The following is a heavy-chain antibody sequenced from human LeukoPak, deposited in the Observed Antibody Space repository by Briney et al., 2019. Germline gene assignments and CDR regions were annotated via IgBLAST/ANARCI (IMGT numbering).Heavy chain of an antibody. CDR1: GFTFSSYA. V-gene: IGHV3-30-3*01. J-gene: IGHJ4*02. D-gene: IGHD6-6*01. Sequence: PGGSLRLSCAASGFTFSSYAMHWVRQAPGKGLEWVAVISYDGSNKYYADSVKGRFTISRDNSKNTLCLQMNSLRAEDTAVYYCAKVRQLDFDYWGQGTLVTVSS. CDR3: AKVRQLDFDY. CDR2: ISYDGSNK.